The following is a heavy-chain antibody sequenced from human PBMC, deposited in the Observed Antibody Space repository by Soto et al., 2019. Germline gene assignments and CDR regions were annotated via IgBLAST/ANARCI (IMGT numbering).Heavy chain of an antibody. D-gene: IGHD2-15*01. CDR3: ATLPYCSGGSCYSISSY. Sequence: QVQLVESGGGVVQPGRSLRLSCAASGFTFSSYGMHWVRQAPGKGLEWVAVISYDGSNKYYADSVKGRFTISRDNSKNTLYLQMNSLRAEDTAVYYCATLPYCSGGSCYSISSYWGQGTLVTVSS. V-gene: IGHV3-30*03. J-gene: IGHJ4*02. CDR1: GFTFSSYG. CDR2: ISYDGSNK.